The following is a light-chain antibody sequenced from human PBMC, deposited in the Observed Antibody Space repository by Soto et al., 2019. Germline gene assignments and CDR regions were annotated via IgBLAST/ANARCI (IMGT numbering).Light chain of an antibody. J-gene: IGLJ2*01. V-gene: IGLV2-14*01. CDR2: EVT. CDR3: SSYTSSRTVL. CDR1: SSDVGGYNY. Sequence: QSVLTQPASVSGSLGQSITISCTGTSSDVGGYNYVSWYQQHPGKDPKVVIFEVTKRPSGVSSRFSGSKSGNTASLTVSGLQAEDAGDYYCSSYTSSRTVLFGGGTKLTVL.